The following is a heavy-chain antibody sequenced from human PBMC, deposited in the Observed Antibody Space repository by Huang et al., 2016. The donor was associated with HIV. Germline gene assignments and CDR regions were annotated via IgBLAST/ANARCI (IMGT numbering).Heavy chain of an antibody. CDR3: ARGFNYYASDNLGVYYFDS. Sequence: QVQLKQWGAGLLKPSETLSLTCAVYGGAFRGSSWTWIRQFPGKGLEWIGDINHNGKIMYNPSLSARVTISTDTSKNHFSLHLTSVTAADTALYYCARGFNYYASDNLGVYYFDSWGLGTLVTVSP. J-gene: IGHJ4*02. CDR2: INHNGKI. CDR1: GGAFRGSS. V-gene: IGHV4-34*02. D-gene: IGHD3-10*01.